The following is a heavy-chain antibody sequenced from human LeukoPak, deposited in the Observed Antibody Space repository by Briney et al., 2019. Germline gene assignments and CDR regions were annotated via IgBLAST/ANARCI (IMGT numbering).Heavy chain of an antibody. D-gene: IGHD4-17*01. CDR3: AKGGGDYDWYFDL. CDR2: ISGSGGST. J-gene: IGHJ2*01. Sequence: PGGSLRLSCAASGFTFDDYAMSWVRQAPGKGLEWVSAISGSGGSTYYADSVKGRFTISRDNSKNTLYLQMNSLRAEDTAVYYCAKGGGDYDWYFDLWGRGTLVTVSS. CDR1: GFTFDDYA. V-gene: IGHV3-23*01.